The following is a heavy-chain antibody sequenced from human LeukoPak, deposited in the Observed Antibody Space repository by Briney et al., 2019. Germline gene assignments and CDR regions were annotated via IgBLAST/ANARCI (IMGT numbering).Heavy chain of an antibody. D-gene: IGHD3-3*01. J-gene: IGHJ4*02. CDR1: GSTFSSYA. CDR2: ISYDGSNK. Sequence: PGGSLRLSCAASGSTFSSYAMHWVRQAPGKGLEWVAVISYDGSNKYYADSVKGRFTISRDNSKNTLYLQMNSLRAEDTAVYYCARDTRPSSYYDFWSGYPDYWGQGTLVTVSS. CDR3: ARDTRPSSYYDFWSGYPDY. V-gene: IGHV3-30*04.